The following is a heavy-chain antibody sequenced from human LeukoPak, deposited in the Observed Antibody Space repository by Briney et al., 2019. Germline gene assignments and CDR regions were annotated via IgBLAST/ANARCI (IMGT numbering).Heavy chain of an antibody. D-gene: IGHD3-10*01. V-gene: IGHV4-59*08. CDR2: IYYSGTT. Sequence: NPSETLSLTCTVSGGSIINYYWSWLRQPPGKGLEWIGYIYYSGTTNYNPSLKSRVTMPVDTSKNQFSLKLSSVTAADTAVYYCARHPAEGSYYLGYWGQGTLVTVSS. CDR1: GGSIINYY. J-gene: IGHJ4*02. CDR3: ARHPAEGSYYLGY.